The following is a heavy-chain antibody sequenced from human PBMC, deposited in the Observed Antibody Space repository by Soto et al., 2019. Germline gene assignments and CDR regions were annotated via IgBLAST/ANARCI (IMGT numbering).Heavy chain of an antibody. Sequence: GGSLRLSCAASGFTFSSFSMNWVRQAPGKGLEWVSFISGSSDYIYYTDSVKGRFTISRDNAKNSLYLQMNSLRVEDTAVYFCARDPHLYSGNDLPTVAARNHLDSWGLGTLVTVSS. CDR2: ISGSSDYI. D-gene: IGHD2-15*01. J-gene: IGHJ4*02. CDR3: ARDPHLYSGNDLPTVAARNHLDS. V-gene: IGHV3-21*01. CDR1: GFTFSSFS.